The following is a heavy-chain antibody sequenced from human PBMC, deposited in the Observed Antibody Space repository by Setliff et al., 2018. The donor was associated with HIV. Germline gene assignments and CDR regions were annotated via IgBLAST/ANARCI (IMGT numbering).Heavy chain of an antibody. CDR3: ARDQKGYSYGYFDS. J-gene: IGHJ4*02. D-gene: IGHD5-18*01. Sequence: PSETLSLTCAVYGGSFSGYYWSWIRQPPGKGLEWIGEINHSGSTNYNPSLKSRVTISVDTSKNQFSLKLSSVTAADTAVYYCARDQKGYSYGYFDSWGQGTLVTVSS. CDR1: GGSFSGYY. CDR2: INHSGST. V-gene: IGHV4-34*01.